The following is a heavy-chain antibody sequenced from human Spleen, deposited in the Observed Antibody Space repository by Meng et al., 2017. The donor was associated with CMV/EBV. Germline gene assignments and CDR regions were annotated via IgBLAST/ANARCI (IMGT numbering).Heavy chain of an antibody. V-gene: IGHV1-8*01. Sequence: ASVKVSCKASGYTFSSYDINWVRQATGQGLEWMGWMNPTSGNTGYAQEFLGRVTMTRATSLSTAYMELHSLKSEDTAVYYCARVLKDFWGDYYTAFDSWGQGTLVTVSS. CDR2: MNPTSGNT. CDR1: GYTFSSYD. D-gene: IGHD3-3*01. J-gene: IGHJ4*02. CDR3: ARVLKDFWGDYYTAFDS.